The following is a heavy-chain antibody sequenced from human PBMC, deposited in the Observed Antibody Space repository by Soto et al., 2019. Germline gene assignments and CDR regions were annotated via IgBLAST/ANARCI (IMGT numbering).Heavy chain of an antibody. Sequence: QVQLVQSGAEVRKPGASVKVSCEASGYTFTSYDIYWVRQATGQGLEWMGWMNPNTGNSGYAQKFQGRVNMTSDPSIRTAHVEVSSLRSEDTAVYYCARRAETNGWNGFGADKYYFDFWGQGTLVTVSS. V-gene: IGHV1-8*01. D-gene: IGHD1-1*01. CDR1: GYTFTSYD. CDR2: MNPNTGNS. CDR3: ARRAETNGWNGFGADKYYFDF. J-gene: IGHJ4*02.